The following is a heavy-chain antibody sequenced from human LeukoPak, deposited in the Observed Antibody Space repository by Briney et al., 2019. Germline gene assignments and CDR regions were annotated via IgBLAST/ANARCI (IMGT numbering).Heavy chain of an antibody. Sequence: ASVKVSCKASGYTFTSYGISWVRQAPGQGLEWIGWISAYNGNTNYAQKLQGRFTMTTDTSTSTPYMELRSLRSDDTAVYYWARDYYYGSGSFDHWGQGTLVTVSS. D-gene: IGHD3-10*01. CDR2: ISAYNGNT. J-gene: IGHJ5*02. V-gene: IGHV1-18*01. CDR3: ARDYYYGSGSFDH. CDR1: GYTFTSYG.